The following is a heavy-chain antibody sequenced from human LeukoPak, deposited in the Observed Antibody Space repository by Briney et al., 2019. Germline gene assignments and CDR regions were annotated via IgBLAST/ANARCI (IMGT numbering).Heavy chain of an antibody. J-gene: IGHJ4*02. V-gene: IGHV4-30-4*08. D-gene: IGHD2-2*01. CDR2: IYYSGST. CDR1: GGSISSGDYH. CDR3: ARVSRSTGCIDY. Sequence: SQTLSLTCTVSGGSISSGDYHWSWIRQPPGKGLEWIGYIYYSGSTYYNPSLKSRVTILVDTSKNQSSLRLTSVTAADTAVYYCARVSRSTGCIDYWGQGALVTVSS.